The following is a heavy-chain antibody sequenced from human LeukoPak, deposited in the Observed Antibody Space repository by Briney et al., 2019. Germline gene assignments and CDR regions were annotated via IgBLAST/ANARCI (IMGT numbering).Heavy chain of an antibody. D-gene: IGHD2-15*01. CDR3: ARDGRCSGVSCYSFRMNV. Sequence: GGSLRLSCAASGFTFSSYGMHWVRQAPGKGLEWVAVIWYDGSNKYYADSVKGRFTISRDNSKNTLYPQMNSLRAEDTAVYYCARDGRCSGVSCYSFRMNVWGQGTTVTVSS. V-gene: IGHV3-33*01. J-gene: IGHJ6*02. CDR1: GFTFSSYG. CDR2: IWYDGSNK.